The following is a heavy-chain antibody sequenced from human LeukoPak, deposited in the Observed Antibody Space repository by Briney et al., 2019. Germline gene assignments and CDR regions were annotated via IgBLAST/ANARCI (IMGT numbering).Heavy chain of an antibody. D-gene: IGHD3-10*01. V-gene: IGHV1-2*02. CDR1: GYTFTGYY. CDR3: ARDGGYYVSGSYKPPDY. CDR2: INPNSGGT. J-gene: IGHJ4*02. Sequence: ASVKVSCKASGYTFTGYYMHWVRQAPGQGLEWMGWINPNSGGTNYAQKFQGRVTMTRDTSISTAYMELSRLRSDDTAVYYCARDGGYYVSGSYKPPDYWGQGTLVTVSS.